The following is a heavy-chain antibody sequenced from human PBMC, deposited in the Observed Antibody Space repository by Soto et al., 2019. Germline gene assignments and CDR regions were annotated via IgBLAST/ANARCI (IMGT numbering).Heavy chain of an antibody. CDR1: GGTFSSYA. Sequence: ASVKVSCKASGGTFSSYAISWVRQAPGQGLEWMGGIIPIFGTANYAQKFQGRVTITADESTSTAYVELSSLRSEDTAVYYCARGPNGDYYYYYGMDVWGQGTTVTVSS. D-gene: IGHD4-17*01. J-gene: IGHJ6*02. CDR2: IIPIFGTA. V-gene: IGHV1-69*13. CDR3: ARGPNGDYYYYYGMDV.